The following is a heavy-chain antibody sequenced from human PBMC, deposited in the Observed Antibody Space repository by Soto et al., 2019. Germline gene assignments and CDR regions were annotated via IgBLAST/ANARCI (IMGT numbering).Heavy chain of an antibody. D-gene: IGHD1-26*01. CDR1: GFTFSNAW. CDR3: TTDANPRYSESPHYHYGMDF. Sequence: GGSLRLSCAASGFTFSNAWMNWVRQAPGKGLEWVGRIKSKTDGGTTDYAAPVKGRFTISRDDSKNTLYLQMNSLKTEDTAVYYCTTDANPRYSESPHYHYGMDFWGQGTTVTVSS. J-gene: IGHJ6*02. V-gene: IGHV3-15*07. CDR2: IKSKTDGGTT.